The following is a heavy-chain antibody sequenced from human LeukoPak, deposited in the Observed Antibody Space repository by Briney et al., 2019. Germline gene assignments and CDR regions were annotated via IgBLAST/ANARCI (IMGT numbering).Heavy chain of an antibody. D-gene: IGHD4-17*01. J-gene: IGHJ4*02. V-gene: IGHV3-20*04. CDR2: INWNGGST. Sequence: GGSLRLSCAASGFTFDDYGMSWVRQAPGKGVEWVSGINWNGGSTGYADSVKGRFTISRDNAKNSLYLQMNSLRAEDTALYYCARRFSTITTTVTTAVDYWGQGTLVTVSS. CDR3: ARRFSTITTTVTTAVDY. CDR1: GFTFDDYG.